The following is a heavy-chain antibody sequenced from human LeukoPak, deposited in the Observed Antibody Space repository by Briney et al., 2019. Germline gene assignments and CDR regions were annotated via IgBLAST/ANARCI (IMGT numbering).Heavy chain of an antibody. Sequence: SETLSLTCTVSGVSISSYYWSWIRQPAGKGLEYIGRISASGSTNYNPSLKSRVTISVDKSKNQFSLRLSSVTAADTAVYYCARDSVGATTSWSDYWGQGTLVTVPS. V-gene: IGHV4-4*07. CDR2: ISASGST. J-gene: IGHJ4*02. CDR3: ARDSVGATTSWSDY. CDR1: GVSISSYY. D-gene: IGHD1-26*01.